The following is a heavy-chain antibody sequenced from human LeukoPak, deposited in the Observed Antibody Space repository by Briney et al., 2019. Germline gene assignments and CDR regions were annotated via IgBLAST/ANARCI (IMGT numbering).Heavy chain of an antibody. CDR2: IYTSGST. CDR3: ARDQNYYGSGSYYNNWFDP. V-gene: IGHV4-4*07. CDR1: GGSIRSYY. D-gene: IGHD3-10*01. J-gene: IGHJ5*02. Sequence: SETLSLTCTVSGGSIRSYYWSWIRRPAGKGPEWIGRIYTSGSTNYNPSLKSRVTISVDTSKNQFSLKLSSVTAADTAVYYCARDQNYYGSGSYYNNWFDPWGQGTLVTVSS.